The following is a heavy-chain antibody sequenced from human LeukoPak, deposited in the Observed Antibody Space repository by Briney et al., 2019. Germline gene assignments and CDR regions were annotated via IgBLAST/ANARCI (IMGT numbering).Heavy chain of an antibody. CDR1: GGSISSYY. Sequence: SETLSLTCTVSGGSISSYYWSWIRQPPGKGLEWIGEINHSGSTNYNPSLKSRVTISVDTSKNQFSLKLSSVTAADTAVYYCARRAGFAGNYYYYMDVWGKGTTVTVSS. V-gene: IGHV4-34*01. CDR2: INHSGST. D-gene: IGHD3-16*01. CDR3: ARRAGFAGNYYYYMDV. J-gene: IGHJ6*03.